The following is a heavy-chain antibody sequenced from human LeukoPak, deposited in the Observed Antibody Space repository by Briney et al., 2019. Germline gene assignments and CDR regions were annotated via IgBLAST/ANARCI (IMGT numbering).Heavy chain of an antibody. D-gene: IGHD6-13*01. CDR1: GFTFSSYG. J-gene: IGHJ4*02. V-gene: IGHV3-30*19. CDR3: AREDFSSWPFDY. Sequence: PGGSLRLSCAASGFTFSSYGMHWVRQAPGKGLEWVAVISYDGSNKYYADSVKGRFTISRDNSKNTLYLQMNSLRAEDTAVYYCAREDFSSWPFDYWGQGTLVTVSS. CDR2: ISYDGSNK.